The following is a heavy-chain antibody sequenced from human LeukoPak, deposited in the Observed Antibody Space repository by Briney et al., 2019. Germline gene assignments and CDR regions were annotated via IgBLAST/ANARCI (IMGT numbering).Heavy chain of an antibody. J-gene: IGHJ4*02. CDR3: ARYTVTHFDY. D-gene: IGHD4-17*01. CDR2: IYYSGST. V-gene: IGHV4-39*07. CDR1: GGSISSSSYY. Sequence: SETLSLTCTVSGGSISSSSYYWGWIRQPPGKGLEWIGSIYYSGSTYYNPSLKSRVTISVETSKNQFSLKLSSVTAADTAVYYCARYTVTHFDYWGQGTLVTVSS.